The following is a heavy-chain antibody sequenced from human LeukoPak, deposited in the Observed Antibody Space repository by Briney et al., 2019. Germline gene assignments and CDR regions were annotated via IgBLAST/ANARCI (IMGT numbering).Heavy chain of an antibody. CDR3: ARLRGSYGGDAFDI. Sequence: SETLSLTCTVSGYSISSGYYWGWIRQPPGKGLEWIGSIYHSGSTYSNPSLKSRVTISVDTSKNQFSLKLSSVTAADTAVFYCARLRGSYGGDAFDIWGQGTMVTVSS. D-gene: IGHD1-26*01. CDR1: GYSISSGYY. J-gene: IGHJ3*02. CDR2: IYHSGST. V-gene: IGHV4-38-2*02.